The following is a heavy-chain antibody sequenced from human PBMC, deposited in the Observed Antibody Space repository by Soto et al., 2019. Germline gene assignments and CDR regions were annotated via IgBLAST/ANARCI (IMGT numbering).Heavy chain of an antibody. CDR1: GFDFSNYW. V-gene: IGHV3-74*03. CDR2: INGAGSDI. D-gene: IGHD4-17*01. Sequence: EVQLVQSGGGLVQPGGSLRLSCGASGFDFSNYWMHWIRQDPGKGLVWVSRINGAGSDIKYADSVKGRFTISRDNAKNTVYLQMNSLRVEDTAVYYCARDQTTGDWFDAWGQGTLVTVSS. J-gene: IGHJ5*02. CDR3: ARDQTTGDWFDA.